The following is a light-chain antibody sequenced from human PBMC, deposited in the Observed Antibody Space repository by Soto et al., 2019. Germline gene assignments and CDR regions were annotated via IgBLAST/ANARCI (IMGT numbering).Light chain of an antibody. V-gene: IGKV4-1*01. CDR3: LPNYRFPRT. J-gene: IGKJ1*01. CDR2: WAS. CDR1: QSVLTSSNNKNY. Sequence: DIVMTQSPDSLAVSLGERATINCKSSQSVLTSSNNKNYLAWYQQKPGQPPKLLVYWASTRESGVPDRFSGSGSGANFTLTISGLQAEDVADYFCLPNYRFPRTLGQGT.